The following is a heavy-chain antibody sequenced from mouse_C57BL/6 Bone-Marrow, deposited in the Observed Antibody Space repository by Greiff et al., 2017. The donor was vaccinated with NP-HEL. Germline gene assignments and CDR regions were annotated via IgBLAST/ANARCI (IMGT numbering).Heavy chain of an antibody. J-gene: IGHJ3*01. CDR2: IRYDGSN. CDR3: ARGGDSWFAY. CDR1: GYSITRGYY. V-gene: IGHV3-6*01. Sequence: EVQLQQSGPGLVKPSQSLSLTCSVTGYSITRGYYWNWIRQFPGNQLEWMGYIRYDGSNHYNPSLKNRISITRDPSTNPFFLQLNSVTTEDTATYYCARGGDSWFAYWGQGTLVTVSA.